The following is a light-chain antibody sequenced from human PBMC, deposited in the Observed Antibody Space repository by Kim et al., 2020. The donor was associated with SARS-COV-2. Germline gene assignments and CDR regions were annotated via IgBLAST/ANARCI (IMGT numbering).Light chain of an antibody. V-gene: IGKV3-20*01. CDR1: QSISTTY. CDR2: GTS. J-gene: IGKJ5*01. CDR3: QHYATSPPVT. Sequence: VLTQSPGTLSLSVGERATLSCRASQSISTTYLAWYQQRPGQAPRLLIYGTSTRATGIPHRFSGSGSGTDFTLTIDRLEPDDFAMYYCQHYATSPPVTFGQGTRLEIK.